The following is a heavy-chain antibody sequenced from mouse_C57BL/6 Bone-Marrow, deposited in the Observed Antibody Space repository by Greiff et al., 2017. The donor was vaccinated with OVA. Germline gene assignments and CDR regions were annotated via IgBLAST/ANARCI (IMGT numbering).Heavy chain of an antibody. CDR1: GFTFSSYG. CDR3: ARGGFYYGNYGWDFGV. Sequence: EVQLVESGGDLVKPGGSLKLSCAASGFTFSSYGMSWVRQTPDKRLEWVATISSGGSYTYYPDSVKGRFTISRDNAKNTLYLQMSRLKSEDTAMYYCARGGFYYGNYGWDFGVWGTGATVTVA. D-gene: IGHD2-1*01. J-gene: IGHJ1*03. V-gene: IGHV5-6*01. CDR2: ISSGGSYT.